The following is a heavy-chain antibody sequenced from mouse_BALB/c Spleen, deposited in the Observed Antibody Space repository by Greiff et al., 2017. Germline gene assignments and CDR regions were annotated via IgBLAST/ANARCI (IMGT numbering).Heavy chain of an antibody. CDR3: ARGIYYDYSWFAY. V-gene: IGHV1-7*01. CDR1: GYTFTSYW. D-gene: IGHD2-4*01. CDR2: INPSTGYT. Sequence: VQLVESGPELVKPGASVKMSCKASGYTFTSYWMHWVKQRPGQGLEWIGYINPSTGYTEYNQKFKDKATLTADKSSSTAYMQLSSLTSEDSAVYYCARGIYYDYSWFAYWGQGTLVTVSA. J-gene: IGHJ3*01.